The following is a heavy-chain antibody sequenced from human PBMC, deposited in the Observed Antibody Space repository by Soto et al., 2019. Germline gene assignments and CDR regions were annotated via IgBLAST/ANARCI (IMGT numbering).Heavy chain of an antibody. Sequence: TETLSLTCIVSGGSISSYYWSWIRQPAGKGLEWIGRIYTSGSTNYNPSLKSRVTMSVDTSKNQFSLKLSSVTAADTAVYYCARDFGDSSSWYIRYYYYGMDVWGQGTTVTVSS. CDR1: GGSISSYY. D-gene: IGHD6-13*01. J-gene: IGHJ6*02. V-gene: IGHV4-4*07. CDR3: ARDFGDSSSWYIRYYYYGMDV. CDR2: IYTSGST.